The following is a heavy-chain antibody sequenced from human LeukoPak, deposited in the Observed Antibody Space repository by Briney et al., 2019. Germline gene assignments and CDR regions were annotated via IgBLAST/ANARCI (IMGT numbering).Heavy chain of an antibody. CDR1: GYSISSGYY. CDR2: IYHSGST. J-gene: IGHJ4*02. V-gene: IGHV4-38-2*02. Sequence: SETLSLTCTVSGYSISSGYYWGWIRQPPGKGLEWIGSIYHSGSTYYNPSLKSRVTISVDTSKNQFSLKLSSVTAADTAVYYCARDDDFWSGYPVYWGQGTLVTVSS. CDR3: ARDDDFWSGYPVY. D-gene: IGHD3-3*01.